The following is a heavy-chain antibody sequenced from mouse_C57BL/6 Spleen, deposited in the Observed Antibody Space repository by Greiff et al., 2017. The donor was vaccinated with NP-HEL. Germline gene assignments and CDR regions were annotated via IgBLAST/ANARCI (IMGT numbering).Heavy chain of an antibody. J-gene: IGHJ1*03. CDR1: GYTFTSYT. Sequence: QVQLQQSGAELARPGASVKMSCKASGYTFTSYTMHWVKQRPGQGLEWIGYINPSSGYTKYNQKFKDKATLTADKSSSTAYMQLSSLTSEDSAVYYCAPPTVVATDWYFDVWGTGTTVTVSS. D-gene: IGHD1-1*01. V-gene: IGHV1-4*01. CDR3: APPTVVATDWYFDV. CDR2: INPSSGYT.